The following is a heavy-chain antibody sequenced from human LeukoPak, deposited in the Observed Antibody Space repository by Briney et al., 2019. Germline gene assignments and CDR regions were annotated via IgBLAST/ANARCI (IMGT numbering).Heavy chain of an antibody. J-gene: IGHJ3*02. V-gene: IGHV4-30-2*01. CDR3: ARGAVGATQGAFDI. CDR2: IYHSGST. CDR1: GGSISSGGYS. D-gene: IGHD1-26*01. Sequence: SEPLSLTCAVYGGSISSGGYSWSWIRQPPGKGLEWIGYIYHSGSTYYNPSLKSRVTISVDRSKNQFSLKLSSVTAADTAVYYCARGAVGATQGAFDIWGQGTMVTVSS.